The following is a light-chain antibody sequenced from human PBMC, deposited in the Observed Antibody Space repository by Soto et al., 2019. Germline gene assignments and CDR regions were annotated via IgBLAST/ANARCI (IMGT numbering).Light chain of an antibody. Sequence: QSALTQPASVSGSPGQSITISCTGTSSDVGGYNYVSWYQQHPGKAPKLMIYEVSNRPSGVSNRFSGSKSGNTASLTISGLQAEDEADYYCSSYTTTCSGWVFGGGTKLTVL. CDR1: SSDVGGYNY. CDR2: EVS. CDR3: SSYTTTCSGWV. J-gene: IGLJ3*02. V-gene: IGLV2-14*01.